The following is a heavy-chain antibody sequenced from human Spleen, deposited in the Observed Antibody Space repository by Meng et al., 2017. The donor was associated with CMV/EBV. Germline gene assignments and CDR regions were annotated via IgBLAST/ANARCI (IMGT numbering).Heavy chain of an antibody. CDR3: ARVVGNAAYSFDH. CDR1: GGSIRSNDYS. CDR2: IYYTGAP. D-gene: IGHD1-26*01. V-gene: IGHV4-30-4*08. J-gene: IGHJ4*02. Sequence: VSGGSIRSNDYSWGWVRQPPGKGLEWIGYIYYTGAPYYNSSLKRRITISIDTPKNQFSLKLRSVTAADTAIYYCARVVGNAAYSFDHWGQGTLVTVSS.